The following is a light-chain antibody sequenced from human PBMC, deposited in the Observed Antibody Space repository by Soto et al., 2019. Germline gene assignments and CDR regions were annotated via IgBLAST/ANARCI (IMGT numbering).Light chain of an antibody. V-gene: IGKV1-39*01. CDR2: SIS. Sequence: DIQLTQSPSSLSASVGDRVSITCRTSQTISTFLNWYHHRPVQAPNLLIYSISNLQSGVPSRFSGGGAGTEFTLTISSLQPEDFGSYSCQQTYNLPPTFGGGTRVQIK. CDR3: QQTYNLPPT. CDR1: QTISTF. J-gene: IGKJ4*01.